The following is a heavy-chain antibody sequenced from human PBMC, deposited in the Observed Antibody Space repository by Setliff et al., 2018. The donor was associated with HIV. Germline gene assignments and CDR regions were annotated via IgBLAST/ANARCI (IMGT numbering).Heavy chain of an antibody. D-gene: IGHD2-15*01. V-gene: IGHV1-69*13. J-gene: IGHJ6*04. CDR2: IIPIFGTA. CDR3: ARDSRDIVVVIAPEPEPYYYYGMDV. CDR1: GYTFSSYA. Sequence: SVKVSCKASGYTFSSYAISWVRQAPGQGLEWMGGIIPIFGTANYAQKFKGRLTITADESTSTVYMELSSLRSEDTAVYYCARDSRDIVVVIAPEPEPYYYYGMDVWGEGTTVTVSS.